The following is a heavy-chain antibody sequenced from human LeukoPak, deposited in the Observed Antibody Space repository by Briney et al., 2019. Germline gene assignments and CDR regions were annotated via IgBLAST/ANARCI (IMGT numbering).Heavy chain of an antibody. D-gene: IGHD2-8*01. J-gene: IGHJ4*02. CDR2: ISSSSSYI. Sequence: GGSLRLSCAASGFTFSSYSMNWVRQAPGKGLEWVSSISSSSSYIYYADSVKGRFTISRDNAKNSLYLQMNSLRAEDTAVYYCAREADYCTNGVCYYSFDYWGQGTLVTVSS. CDR3: AREADYCTNGVCYYSFDY. V-gene: IGHV3-21*01. CDR1: GFTFSSYS.